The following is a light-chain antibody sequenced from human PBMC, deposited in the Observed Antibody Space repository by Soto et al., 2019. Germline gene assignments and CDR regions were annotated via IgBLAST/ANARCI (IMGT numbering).Light chain of an antibody. CDR2: RND. Sequence: QSVLTQPPSASGTPGQRVTISCSGSTSNIGNNFAYWYQQLPGTSPKLLIYRNDQRSSGVPDRFSGSKSGTSASLAISELQSEDEADYYCAAWDDSLRVWVFGGGTKLTXL. J-gene: IGLJ3*02. V-gene: IGLV1-47*01. CDR3: AAWDDSLRVWV. CDR1: TSNIGNNF.